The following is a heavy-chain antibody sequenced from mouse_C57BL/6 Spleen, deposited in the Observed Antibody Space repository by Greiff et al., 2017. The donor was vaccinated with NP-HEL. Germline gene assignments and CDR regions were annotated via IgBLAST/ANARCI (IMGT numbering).Heavy chain of an antibody. CDR2: IRNKANNHAT. Sequence: EVQLVESGGGLVQPGGSMKLSCAASGFTFSDAWMDWVRQSPEKGLEWVAEIRNKANNHATYYAESVKGRFTISRDDSKSSVYLQMNSLRAEDTGIYYCTGQTAQATSFAYWGQGTLVTVSA. CDR3: TGQTAQATSFAY. CDR1: GFTFSDAW. J-gene: IGHJ3*01. V-gene: IGHV6-6*01. D-gene: IGHD3-2*02.